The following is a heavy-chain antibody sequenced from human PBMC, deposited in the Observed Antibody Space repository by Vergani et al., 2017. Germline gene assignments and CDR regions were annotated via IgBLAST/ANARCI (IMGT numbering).Heavy chain of an antibody. CDR2: ISARYPST. CDR3: AKXGRENSDYGYFDY. V-gene: IGHV3-23*01. CDR1: GFTFSACP. Sequence: EVQLLQSGGGVIQPGGSVRLSCAASGFTFSACPMTWVRQAPGKGLEWVSAISARYPSTYYADSVKGRFTISRDNSKNMLYLQMNSLRAEDTAVYYCAKXGRENSDYGYFDYWGQGTLVTVSS. J-gene: IGHJ4*02. D-gene: IGHD4-17*01.